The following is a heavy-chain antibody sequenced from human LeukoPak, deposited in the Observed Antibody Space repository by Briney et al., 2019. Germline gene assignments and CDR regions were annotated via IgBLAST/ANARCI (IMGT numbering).Heavy chain of an antibody. CDR2: IKQDESEK. CDR3: ARALDSSSSRYQAFEE. V-gene: IGHV3-7*01. Sequence: GGSLRLSCSASGFTFSNYWMSWVRQAPGKGLEWVANIKQDESEKYYVGSVKGRFTISRDNAKSSLYLQMNSLRAEDTAVYYCARALDSSSSRYQAFEEWGQGTLVTVSS. CDR1: GFTFSNYW. J-gene: IGHJ4*02. D-gene: IGHD2-2*01.